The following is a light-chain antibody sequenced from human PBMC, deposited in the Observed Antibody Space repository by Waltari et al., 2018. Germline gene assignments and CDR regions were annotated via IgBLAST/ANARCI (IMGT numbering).Light chain of an antibody. Sequence: EIVLTQSPGTLSLSPGERATLSCRASQSVGKSLAWYQHKPGQAPRLLIYDASSRATVIPDRFSGSGSGTDFSLTISRLEPEDFSVYYCQHYVTLPATFGQGTKVEV. J-gene: IGKJ1*01. CDR3: QHYVTLPAT. V-gene: IGKV3-20*01. CDR2: DAS. CDR1: QSVGKS.